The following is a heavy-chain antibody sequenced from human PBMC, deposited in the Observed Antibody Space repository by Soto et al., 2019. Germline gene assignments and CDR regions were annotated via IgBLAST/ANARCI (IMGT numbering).Heavy chain of an antibody. J-gene: IGHJ6*02. V-gene: IGHV3-21*01. D-gene: IGHD3-10*01. Sequence: EVQLVESGGGLVKPGGSLRLSCAASGFTFNASNMNWVLQAPGKGLEWVSSITSTSLYIYYTDSIKGRFTISRDNAKNSLYIQMYSQRAEDTAVYYCVRDGEQHLVLDYYYAMDVWGQGTTVTVSS. CDR1: GFTFNASN. CDR3: VRDGEQHLVLDYYYAMDV. CDR2: ITSTSLYI.